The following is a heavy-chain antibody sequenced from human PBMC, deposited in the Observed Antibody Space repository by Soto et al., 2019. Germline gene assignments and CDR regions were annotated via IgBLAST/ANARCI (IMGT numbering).Heavy chain of an antibody. CDR3: ARDRPYCSSTSCYKRPGEFDY. V-gene: IGHV4-31*03. D-gene: IGHD2-2*02. CDR1: GGSISSVGYY. Sequence: SETLSLTCTVSGGSISSVGYYWSWIRQHPGKGLEWIGYTYYSGSTYYNPSLKSRVTISVDTSKNQFSLKLSSVTAADTAVYYCARDRPYCSSTSCYKRPGEFDYWGQGTLVTVSS. J-gene: IGHJ4*02. CDR2: TYYSGST.